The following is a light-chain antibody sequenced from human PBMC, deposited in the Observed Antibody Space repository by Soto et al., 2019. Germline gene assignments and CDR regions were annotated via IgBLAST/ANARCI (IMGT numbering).Light chain of an antibody. CDR3: CSYAGSGTYV. Sequence: QPVLTQPASVSGSPGQSITISCTGTSSDVGTYNFVSWYQQHPGKVPKLMIYEVTKRPSGVSYRFSASKSGNTASLTISGLQAEDAADYYCCSYAGSGTYVFGTGTTLTVL. CDR1: SSDVGTYNF. J-gene: IGLJ1*01. V-gene: IGLV2-23*02. CDR2: EVT.